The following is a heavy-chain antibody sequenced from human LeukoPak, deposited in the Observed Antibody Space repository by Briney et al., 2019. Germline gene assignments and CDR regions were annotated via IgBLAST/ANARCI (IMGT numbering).Heavy chain of an antibody. Sequence: PSETLSLTCAVYGGSFSGYYWSWIRQPPGRGREWIGEVDHSGNTNYNPSVKTRVTISLDTSKTPFSLKLTSVTAADTAVYYCARDSPGYSSGWYDPFGQGTLVTVTS. J-gene: IGHJ5*02. CDR2: VDHSGNT. CDR3: ARDSPGYSSGWYDP. V-gene: IGHV4-34*01. D-gene: IGHD6-19*01. CDR1: GGSFSGYY.